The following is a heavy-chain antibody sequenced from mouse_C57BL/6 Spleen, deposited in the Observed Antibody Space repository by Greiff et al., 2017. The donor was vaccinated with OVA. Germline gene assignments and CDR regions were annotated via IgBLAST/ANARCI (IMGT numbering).Heavy chain of an antibody. J-gene: IGHJ2*01. D-gene: IGHD2-4*01. CDR3: ARGAIYYDYDVRGFDY. V-gene: IGHV1-55*01. Sequence: QVQLQQPGAELVKPGASVKMSCKASGYTFTSYWITWVKQRPGQGLEWIGDIYPGSGSTNYNEKFKSKATLTVDTSSSTAYMQLSSLTSEDSAVYYCARGAIYYDYDVRGFDYWGQGTTLTVSS. CDR2: IYPGSGST. CDR1: GYTFTSYW.